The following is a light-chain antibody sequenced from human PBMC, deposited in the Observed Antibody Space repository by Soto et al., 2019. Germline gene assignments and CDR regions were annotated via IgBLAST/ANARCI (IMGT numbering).Light chain of an antibody. V-gene: IGLV4-69*01. Sequence: QLVLTQSPSASASLGASVKLTCTLSSGHSNYAIAWHQQQPEKGPRYLMKLNSDGSHSKGDGIPDRFSGSSSGAERYLTISCLQSEDEADYYCQTWGTGIQVFGGGTKVTVL. J-gene: IGLJ3*02. CDR2: LNSDGSH. CDR1: SGHSNYA. CDR3: QTWGTGIQV.